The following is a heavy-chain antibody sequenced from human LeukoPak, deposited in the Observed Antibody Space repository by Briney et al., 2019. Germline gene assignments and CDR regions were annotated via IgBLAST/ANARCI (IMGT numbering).Heavy chain of an antibody. J-gene: IGHJ5*02. Sequence: TETLSLTCAVSGGSISSSNWWSWVRQPPGKGLEWIGEIYHSGSANYNPSLKSRVTISVDKSKNQFSLKLSSVTAADTAVYYCAVYCGGDCYSGVNNWFDPWGQGTLVTVSS. CDR3: AVYCGGDCYSGVNNWFDP. CDR1: GGSISSSNW. CDR2: IYHSGSA. D-gene: IGHD2-21*02. V-gene: IGHV4-4*02.